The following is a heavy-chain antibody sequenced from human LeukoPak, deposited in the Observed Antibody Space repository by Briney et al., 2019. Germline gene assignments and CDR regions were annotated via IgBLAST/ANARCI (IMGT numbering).Heavy chain of an antibody. CDR2: IYSGGST. CDR3: ARGLCGGDCYDY. J-gene: IGHJ4*02. Sequence: GGSLRLSCAASGFTVSSNYMSWVRQVPGKGLEWVSVIYSGGSTYYADSVKGRFTISRDNAKNSLYLQMDSLRAEDTALYYCARGLCGGDCYDYWGQGTLVTVSS. CDR1: GFTVSSNY. D-gene: IGHD2-21*02. V-gene: IGHV3-66*01.